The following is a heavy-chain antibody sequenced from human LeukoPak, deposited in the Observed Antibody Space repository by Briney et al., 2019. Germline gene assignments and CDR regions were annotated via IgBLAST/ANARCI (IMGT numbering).Heavy chain of an antibody. CDR2: ICPDGTVT. D-gene: IGHD1-26*01. CDR1: GFTFSTYC. CDR3: VRDLGGRSGH. V-gene: IGHV3-74*01. J-gene: IGHJ4*02. Sequence: GGSLRLSCAASGFTFSTYCMHWVRQAPGKGPMWVSRICPDGTVTNYADSVKARFIISRDNARNTVYLQMNSLRAEDTAVYYCVRDLGGRSGHWGQGTLVTVSS.